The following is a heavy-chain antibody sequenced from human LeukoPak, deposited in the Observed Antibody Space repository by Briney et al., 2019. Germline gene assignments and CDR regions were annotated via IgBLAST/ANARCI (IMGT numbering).Heavy chain of an antibody. J-gene: IGHJ4*02. Sequence: PGGSLRLSCAASGFTFSSYAMSWVRQAPGKGLEWVSAISGSGGSTYYADSVKGRFTISRDNSKNTLYLQMNSLRAEDTAVYYCAKGGGEGYYDSSGYYSPADYWGQGTLVTVSS. D-gene: IGHD3-22*01. CDR3: AKGGGEGYYDSSGYYSPADY. CDR2: ISGSGGST. CDR1: GFTFSSYA. V-gene: IGHV3-23*01.